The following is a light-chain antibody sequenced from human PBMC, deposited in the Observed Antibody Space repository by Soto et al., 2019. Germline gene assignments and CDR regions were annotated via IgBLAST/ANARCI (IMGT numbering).Light chain of an antibody. Sequence: QSVLTQSASVSGSPGQSITISCTGTRRDVGGYNYVSWYQQYPGKSPKLLIYEVTHRPSGVSNRFSGSKSGNTASLTISGLQAEDEADYYCSSYTTSNTLPFVFGTGTKVTVL. CDR1: RRDVGGYNY. CDR3: SSYTTSNTLPFV. CDR2: EVT. J-gene: IGLJ1*01. V-gene: IGLV2-14*01.